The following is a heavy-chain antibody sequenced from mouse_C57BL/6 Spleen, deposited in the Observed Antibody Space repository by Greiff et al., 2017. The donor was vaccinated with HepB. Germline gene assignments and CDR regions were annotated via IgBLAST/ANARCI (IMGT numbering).Heavy chain of an antibody. Sequence: VQLQQSGPELVKPGASVKISCKASGYAFSSSWMNWVKQRPGKGLEWIGRIYAGDGDTNYNGKFKGKATLTADKSSSTAYMQLSSLTSEDSAVYVCARETAQALYYFDYWGQGTTLTVSS. V-gene: IGHV1-82*01. CDR3: ARETAQALYYFDY. CDR2: IYAGDGDT. D-gene: IGHD3-2*02. J-gene: IGHJ2*01. CDR1: GYAFSSSW.